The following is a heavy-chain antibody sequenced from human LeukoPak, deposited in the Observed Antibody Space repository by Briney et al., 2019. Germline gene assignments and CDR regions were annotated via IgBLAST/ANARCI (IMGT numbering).Heavy chain of an antibody. Sequence: GGSLRLSCAASGFTFSSYAMTWVRQPPGKGLEWVAVISGSGGRAYYVDSVKGRFTISRDNSKNTLYLQMNSPRAEDTAVYYCAKQAEDFGDSKTDYWGQGTLVTVSS. V-gene: IGHV3-23*01. J-gene: IGHJ4*02. CDR3: AKQAEDFGDSKTDY. D-gene: IGHD4-17*01. CDR2: ISGSGGRA. CDR1: GFTFSSYA.